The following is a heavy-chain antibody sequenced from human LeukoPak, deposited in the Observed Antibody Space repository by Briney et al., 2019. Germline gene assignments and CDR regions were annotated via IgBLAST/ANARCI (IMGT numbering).Heavy chain of an antibody. Sequence: SVKVSCKASGGTFSSYAISWVRQAPGQGLEWMGRIIPILGIANYAQKFQGRVTITADESTSTAYMELSSLRSEDTAVYYCARVSHSSGYYPFNYWGQGTLVTVSS. CDR1: GGTFSSYA. CDR2: IIPILGIA. J-gene: IGHJ4*02. CDR3: ARVSHSSGYYPFNY. V-gene: IGHV1-69*04. D-gene: IGHD3-22*01.